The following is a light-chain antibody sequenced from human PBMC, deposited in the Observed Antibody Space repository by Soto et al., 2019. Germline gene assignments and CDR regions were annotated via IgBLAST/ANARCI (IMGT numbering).Light chain of an antibody. J-gene: IGLJ1*01. CDR1: SSNIGGNS. CDR3: GSWDSSLSDYV. Sequence: VLTQPPSVSAAPGQRVTISCSGSSSNIGGNSVSWYQQLPGTAPKLLIYDDDKRPSGIPDRFSGSKSGTSATLGITGFQTGDEADYYCGSWDSSLSDYVFGKGTKVTVL. CDR2: DDD. V-gene: IGLV1-51*01.